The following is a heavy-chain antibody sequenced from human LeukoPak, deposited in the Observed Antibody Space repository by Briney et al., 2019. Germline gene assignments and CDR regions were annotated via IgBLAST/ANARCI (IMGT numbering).Heavy chain of an antibody. CDR2: IYPGDSDT. D-gene: IGHD3-22*01. V-gene: IGHV5-51*01. Sequence: GESLKISCKGSAYSFTSYWIGWVRQMHGRGLEWMGIIYPGDSDTRYSPSFQGQVTISADKSISTAYLQWSSLKASDTAMYYCARITYDSRGYVFDYWGQGTLVTVSS. CDR3: ARITYDSRGYVFDY. J-gene: IGHJ4*02. CDR1: AYSFTSYW.